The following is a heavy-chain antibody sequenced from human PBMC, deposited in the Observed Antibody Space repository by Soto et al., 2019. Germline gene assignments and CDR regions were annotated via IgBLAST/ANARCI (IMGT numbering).Heavy chain of an antibody. CDR1: GFTFSSYS. CDR2: ISSSSSYI. CDR3: ASDGDRSSTRCHFDY. D-gene: IGHD2-2*01. V-gene: IGHV3-21*01. Sequence: EVQLVESGGGLVKPGGSLRLSCAASGFTFSSYSMNWVRQAPGKGLEWVSSISSSSSYIYYADSVKGRFTISRDNAKNSLYLQMNSLRAEDTAVYYCASDGDRSSTRCHFDYWGQGTLVTVSS. J-gene: IGHJ4*02.